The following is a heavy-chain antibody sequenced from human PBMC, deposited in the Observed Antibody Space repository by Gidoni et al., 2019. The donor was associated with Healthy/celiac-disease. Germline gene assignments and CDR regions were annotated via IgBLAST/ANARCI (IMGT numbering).Heavy chain of an antibody. CDR1: GFTFSDYY. Sequence: ASGFTFSDYYMSWIRQAPGKGLEWVSYISSSGSTIYYADSVKGRVTISRDNAKNSLYLQMNSLRAEDTAVYYCARDGSMVRGVIIGWGQGTLVTVSS. V-gene: IGHV3-11*01. D-gene: IGHD3-10*01. J-gene: IGHJ4*02. CDR3: ARDGSMVRGVIIG. CDR2: ISSSGSTI.